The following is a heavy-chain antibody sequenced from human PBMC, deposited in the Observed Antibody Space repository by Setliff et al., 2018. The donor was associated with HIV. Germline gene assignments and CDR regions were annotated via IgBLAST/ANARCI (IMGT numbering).Heavy chain of an antibody. CDR2: IFPGYANR. CDR1: GYSFTRYW. CDR3: ARGIAALTASFDY. Sequence: PGESLEISCKGSGYSFTRYWIAWVRQQPGKGLGGMGIIFPGYANRHYSPSFQGRVTLSADKSISTAYLQWRSLQTSASGMYYCARGIAALTASFDYWGQG. V-gene: IGHV5-51*01. J-gene: IGHJ4*02. D-gene: IGHD2-21*02.